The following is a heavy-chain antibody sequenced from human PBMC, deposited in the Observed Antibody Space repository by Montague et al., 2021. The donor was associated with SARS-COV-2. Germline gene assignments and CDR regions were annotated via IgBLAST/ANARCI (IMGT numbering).Heavy chain of an antibody. J-gene: IGHJ4*02. CDR2: IYWDDDK. CDR1: GFSLSTSGVG. D-gene: IGHD4-17*01. V-gene: IGHV2-5*02. CDR3: APRHYGDYSRGYFDY. Sequence: PALVKPTQTLTLTGTFSGFSLSTSGVGVGWIRQPPRKALEWLALIYWDDDKRYSPSLKSRLTITKGTSKNQVVLTMTNMDPVDTATYYCAPRHYGDYSRGYFDYWGQGTQDTVSS.